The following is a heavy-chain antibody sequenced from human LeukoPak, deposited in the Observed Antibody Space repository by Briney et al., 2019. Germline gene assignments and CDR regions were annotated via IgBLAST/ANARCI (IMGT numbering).Heavy chain of an antibody. CDR2: IYTSGST. Sequence: SETLSLTCTVSGGSISSDYWSWIRQPAGKGLEWIGRIYTSGSTNYNPSLKSRVTMSVDTSKNQFSLKLSSVTAADTAVYYCARDRISYSSSWYGVWGQGTLVTVSS. V-gene: IGHV4-4*07. CDR1: GGSISSDY. CDR3: ARDRISYSSSWYGV. J-gene: IGHJ4*02. D-gene: IGHD6-13*01.